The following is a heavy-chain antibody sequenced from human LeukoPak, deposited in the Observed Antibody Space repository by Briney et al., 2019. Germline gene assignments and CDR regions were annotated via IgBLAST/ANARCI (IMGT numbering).Heavy chain of an antibody. CDR3: ARVSRENSGTADY. D-gene: IGHD1-14*01. V-gene: IGHV4-61*01. J-gene: IGHJ4*02. CDR1: GGSVSSGSYY. CDR2: IYYSAST. Sequence: SETLSLTCTVSGGSVSSGSYYWSWIRQPPGKGLEWIGYIYYSASTNYNPSLKSRVTISVDTSKNQFSLKLSSVTATDTAVYYCARVSRENSGTADYWGQGTLVTVSS.